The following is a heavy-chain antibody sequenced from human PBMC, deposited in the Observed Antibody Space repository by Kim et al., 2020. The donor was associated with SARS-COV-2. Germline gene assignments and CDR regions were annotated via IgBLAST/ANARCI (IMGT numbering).Heavy chain of an antibody. CDR2: IYYSGNT. V-gene: IGHV4-39*07. J-gene: IGHJ5*02. CDR3: ARAAYSSGWYFGNWFDP. CDR1: GGSISSNNYY. Sequence: SETLSLTCTVSGGSISSNNYYWGWIRQPPGKGLEWIGSIYYSGNTYYNPSLRSRATISVDTSKNQFSLKLSSVTAADAAVYYCARAAYSSGWYFGNWFDPWGQGTLVTVSS. D-gene: IGHD6-19*01.